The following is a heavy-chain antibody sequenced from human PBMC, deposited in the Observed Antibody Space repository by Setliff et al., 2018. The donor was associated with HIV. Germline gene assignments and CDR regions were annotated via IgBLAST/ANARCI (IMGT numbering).Heavy chain of an antibody. CDR3: ARVAVPSTVYYYYHMDV. CDR1: GYNFRKYW. D-gene: IGHD6-19*01. Sequence: PGESLKISCKGSGYNFRKYWIAWVRQMPGKGLEWMGIIFPGDSETTYRPSLQGQVTISIDKSISTAYLQWSSLKASDTAMYFCARVAVPSTVYYYYHMDVWGKGTAVTVSS. J-gene: IGHJ6*03. CDR2: IFPGDSET. V-gene: IGHV5-51*01.